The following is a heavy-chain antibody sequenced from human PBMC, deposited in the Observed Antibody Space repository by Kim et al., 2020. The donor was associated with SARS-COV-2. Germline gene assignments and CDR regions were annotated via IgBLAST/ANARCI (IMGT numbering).Heavy chain of an antibody. V-gene: IGHV5-10-1*01. CDR3: ARHSIKSKSGVNFDL. J-gene: IGHJ2*01. CDR2: IDPSDSYT. Sequence: GASLKISCKGSGYSFTSYWISWVRQMPGKGLEWMGRIDPSDSYTNYSPSFQGHVTISADKSISTAYLQWSSLKASDTAMYYCARHSIKSKSGVNFDLWGRGTLVTVSS. CDR1: GYSFTSYW. D-gene: IGHD3-3*02.